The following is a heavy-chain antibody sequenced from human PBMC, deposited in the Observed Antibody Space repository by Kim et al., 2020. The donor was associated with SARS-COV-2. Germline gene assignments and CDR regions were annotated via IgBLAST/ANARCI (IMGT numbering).Heavy chain of an antibody. Sequence: GGSLRLSCAASGFTFSSYSMNWVRQAPGKGLEWVSSISGSGNYIYHTDSVKGRFTISRDNAKNSLYLQMNSLRGEDTAVYYCARDQVEYSSVWSAPDYWGQGTLVTVSP. CDR1: GFTFSSYS. V-gene: IGHV3-21*06. J-gene: IGHJ4*02. CDR3: ARDQVEYSSVWSAPDY. CDR2: ISGSGNYI. D-gene: IGHD6-19*01.